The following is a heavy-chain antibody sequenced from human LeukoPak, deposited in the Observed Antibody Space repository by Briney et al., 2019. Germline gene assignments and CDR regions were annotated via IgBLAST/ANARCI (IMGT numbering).Heavy chain of an antibody. CDR1: GFTFNRYS. CDR2: ISSSSSYI. Sequence: GGSLRLSCAASGFTFNRYSMNWVRQAPGKGLEWVSSISSSSSYIYYAHSVKGRFTISRDNAKNSLYLQMNSLRAEDTAVYYCARDLVYYGSGSLDAFDIWGQGTMVTVSS. J-gene: IGHJ3*02. V-gene: IGHV3-21*01. CDR3: ARDLVYYGSGSLDAFDI. D-gene: IGHD3-10*01.